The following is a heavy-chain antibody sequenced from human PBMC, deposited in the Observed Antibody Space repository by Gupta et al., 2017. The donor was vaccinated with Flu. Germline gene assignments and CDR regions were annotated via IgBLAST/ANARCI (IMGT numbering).Heavy chain of an antibody. V-gene: IGHV3-11*06. D-gene: IGHD4-17*01. Sequence: TISRDNAKNSLYLQMNSLRAEDTAVYYCAREAEARGDYSLDFDYWGQGTLVTVSS. J-gene: IGHJ4*02. CDR3: AREAEARGDYSLDFDY.